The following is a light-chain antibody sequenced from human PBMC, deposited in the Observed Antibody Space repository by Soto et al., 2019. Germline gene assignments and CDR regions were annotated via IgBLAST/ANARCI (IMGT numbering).Light chain of an antibody. CDR1: QSVSSD. J-gene: IGKJ1*01. Sequence: VVTQSPATLSVFPGETATLSCRASQSVSSDLAWYQHRPGQSPRLLIYGASTRATGIPARFRGCGSGTEFRLTISSLKSEDFATYYCQQYNTWHPKMAFGRGTKVEIK. CDR3: QQYNTWHPKMA. V-gene: IGKV3-15*01. CDR2: GAS.